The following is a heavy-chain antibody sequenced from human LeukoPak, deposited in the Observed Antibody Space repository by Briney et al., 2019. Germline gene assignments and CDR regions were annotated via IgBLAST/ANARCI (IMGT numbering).Heavy chain of an antibody. J-gene: IGHJ4*02. D-gene: IGHD3-3*01. V-gene: IGHV1-18*01. Sequence: ASVKVSCKASGYTFTSYGISWVRQAPGQGLEWMGWISAYNSNTNYAQKLQGRVTMTTDTSTSTAYMELRSLRSDDTAVYYCARTDYDFWSGYSYYFDYWGQGTLVTVSS. CDR3: ARTDYDFWSGYSYYFDY. CDR2: ISAYNSNT. CDR1: GYTFTSYG.